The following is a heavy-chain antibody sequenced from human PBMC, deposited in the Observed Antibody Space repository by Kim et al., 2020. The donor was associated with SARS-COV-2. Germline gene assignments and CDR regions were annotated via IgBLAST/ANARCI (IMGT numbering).Heavy chain of an antibody. Sequence: GGSLRLSCAASGFTFTNAWMGCVRQAPGKGLEWVGRIKSRSDGGTTEFATPVKGRFSISGDDSKATMYLHMISLKSEDTAVYFCVTRAWGTPYYYYGLDV. CDR2: IKSRSDGGTT. V-gene: IGHV3-15*05. D-gene: IGHD3-16*01. CDR3: VTRAWGTPYYYYGLDV. CDR1: GFTFTNAW. J-gene: IGHJ6*01.